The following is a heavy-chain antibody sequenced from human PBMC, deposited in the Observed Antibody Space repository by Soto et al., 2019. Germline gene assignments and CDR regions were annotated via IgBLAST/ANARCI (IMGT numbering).Heavy chain of an antibody. V-gene: IGHV4-34*01. Sequence: QVQLQQWGAGLLKPSETLSLTCAVYGGSFSGYYWSWIRQPPGKGLEWIGEINHSGSTNYNPSLKRRVTISVDTSKNQFSLKLSSVTAADTAVYYCARNGKVDSRGYYYYGMDVWGQGTTVTVSS. CDR3: ARNGKVDSRGYYYYGMDV. CDR1: GGSFSGYY. J-gene: IGHJ6*02. CDR2: INHSGST. D-gene: IGHD3-22*01.